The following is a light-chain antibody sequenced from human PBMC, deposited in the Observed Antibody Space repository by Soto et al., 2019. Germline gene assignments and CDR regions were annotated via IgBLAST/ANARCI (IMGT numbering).Light chain of an antibody. CDR3: HQYGISPWM. CDR1: QSVSSSY. Sequence: EIVLTQSPGTLSLSPGERATLSCRASQSVSSSYLAWYQQKPGQAPRLLIFGASSRTTDIPDRFSGSGSGRDFTLTISSLETEDYAVYYFHQYGISPWMFSQRTKVQIK. V-gene: IGKV3-20*01. J-gene: IGKJ1*01. CDR2: GAS.